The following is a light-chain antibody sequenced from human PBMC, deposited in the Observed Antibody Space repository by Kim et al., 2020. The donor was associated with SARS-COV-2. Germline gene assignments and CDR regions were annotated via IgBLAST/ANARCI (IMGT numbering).Light chain of an antibody. J-gene: IGLJ2*01. Sequence: SYELTQPPSVSVSPGQTATITCSGDKLGNKYVCWYYQKSGQSPVLVIHQDDKRPSGIPERFSGSNSGNTATLTISGTQAMDEADYYCQAWDRSTAVFGGGTKVTVL. CDR3: QAWDRSTAV. CDR2: QDD. V-gene: IGLV3-1*01. CDR1: KLGNKY.